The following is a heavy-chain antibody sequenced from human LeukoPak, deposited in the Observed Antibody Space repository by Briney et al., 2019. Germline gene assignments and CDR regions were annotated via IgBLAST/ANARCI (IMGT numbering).Heavy chain of an antibody. Sequence: ASVKVSCKASGYTFTSYDINWVRQATGQGGEWMGWMNPNSGNTGYAQKFQGRVTITTNTSISTAYMELSSLRSEDTAVYYFARGLSLEPEYYYYHYMDVWGKGTTVTVSS. J-gene: IGHJ6*03. V-gene: IGHV1-8*01. CDR1: GYTFTSYD. CDR2: MNPNSGNT. D-gene: IGHD3-3*01. CDR3: ARGLSLEPEYYYYHYMDV.